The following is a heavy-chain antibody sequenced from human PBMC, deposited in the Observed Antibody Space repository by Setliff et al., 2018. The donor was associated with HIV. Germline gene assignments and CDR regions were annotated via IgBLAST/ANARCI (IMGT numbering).Heavy chain of an antibody. CDR3: ARESRKIACYYDSSGYYSPEWFDP. J-gene: IGHJ5*02. CDR2: IYYSGST. V-gene: IGHV4-30-4*08. CDR1: GGSISSGDYY. Sequence: SETLSLTCTVSGGSISSGDYYWSWIRQPPGKGLEWIGYIYYSGSTYYNPSLKSRVTISVDTSKNQFSLKLSSVTAADTAVYYCARESRKIACYYDSSGYYSPEWFDPWGQGTLVTVSS. D-gene: IGHD3-22*01.